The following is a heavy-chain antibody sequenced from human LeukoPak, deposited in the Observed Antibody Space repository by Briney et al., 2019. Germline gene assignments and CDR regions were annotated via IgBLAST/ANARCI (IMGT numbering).Heavy chain of an antibody. CDR2: IWYDGSNK. CDR3: ARDRRTYSGRSGDYFDY. V-gene: IGHV3-33*01. D-gene: IGHD6-13*01. Sequence: PGGSLRLSCAASGFTFSSYGMHWVRQAPGKGLEWVAVIWYDGSNKYYADSVKGRFTISRDNAKNSLYLQMNSLRAEDTAVYFCARDRRTYSGRSGDYFDYWGQGTLVTVSS. CDR1: GFTFSSYG. J-gene: IGHJ4*02.